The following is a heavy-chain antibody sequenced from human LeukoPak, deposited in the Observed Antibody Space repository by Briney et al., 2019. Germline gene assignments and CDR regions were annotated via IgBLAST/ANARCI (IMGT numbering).Heavy chain of an antibody. CDR1: GFTVSSNY. J-gene: IGHJ3*02. V-gene: IGHV3-66*02. Sequence: RPGGSLRLSYAASGFTVSSNYMSWVRQAPGKGLEWVSVIYSGGSTYYADSVKGRFSISRDNSKNTLYLQMNSLRAEDTAVYYCASEQLGIDAFDIWGQGTMVTVSS. CDR2: IYSGGST. D-gene: IGHD7-27*01. CDR3: ASEQLGIDAFDI.